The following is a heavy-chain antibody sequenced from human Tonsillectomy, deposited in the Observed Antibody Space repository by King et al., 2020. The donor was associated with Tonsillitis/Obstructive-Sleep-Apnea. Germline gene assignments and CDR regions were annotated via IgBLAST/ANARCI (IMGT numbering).Heavy chain of an antibody. CDR3: ARDIVVVPAAFIGWQQLDGFDYYYYGMDV. D-gene: IGHD2-2*01. CDR2: ISSSSSYI. Sequence: DVQLVESGGGLVKPGGSLRLSCAASGFTFSSYSMNWVRQAPGKGLEWVSSISSSSSYIYYADSVKGRFTISRDNAKNSLYLQMNSLRAEDTAVYYCARDIVVVPAAFIGWQQLDGFDYYYYGMDVWGQGTTVTVSS. V-gene: IGHV3-21*01. CDR1: GFTFSSYS. J-gene: IGHJ6*02.